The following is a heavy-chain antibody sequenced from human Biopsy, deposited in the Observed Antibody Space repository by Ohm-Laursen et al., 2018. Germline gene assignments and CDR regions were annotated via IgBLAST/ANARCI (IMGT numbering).Heavy chain of an antibody. D-gene: IGHD3-9*01. Sequence: SVKVSCKAPGGTFSNYGVNWVRQAPGQGLEWLGGNIPILGTGNYAQKFQDRVTVAADTSTSTATMELRSLRSDDTAVYYCATKLTGYFHHWGQGTLVIVTS. CDR1: GGTFSNYG. CDR2: NIPILGTG. CDR3: ATKLTGYFHH. J-gene: IGHJ1*01. V-gene: IGHV1-69*06.